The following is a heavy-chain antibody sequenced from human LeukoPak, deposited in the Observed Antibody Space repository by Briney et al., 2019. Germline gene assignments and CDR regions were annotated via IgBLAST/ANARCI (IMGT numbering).Heavy chain of an antibody. Sequence: PSQTLSLTCTVSGGSISSGSYYWSWIRQPAGKGLEWIGRIYTSGSTNYNPSLKSRVTISVDTSKNQFSLKLTSVTAADTAIYYCARALSGYGSGKGYFDYWGQGTLVTVSS. CDR2: IYTSGST. CDR1: GGSISSGSYY. V-gene: IGHV4-61*02. J-gene: IGHJ4*02. CDR3: ARALSGYGSGKGYFDY. D-gene: IGHD3-10*01.